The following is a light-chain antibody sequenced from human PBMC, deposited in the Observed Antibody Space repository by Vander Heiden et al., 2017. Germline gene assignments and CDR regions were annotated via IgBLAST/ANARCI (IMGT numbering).Light chain of an antibody. CDR2: WAS. Sequence: QSVLYSSNNKNYLAWYQQKPGQPPKLLISWASTRDSGVPDRFSGSGSGTDFTLTISRLQAEDVAVYYCQQYYSTPWTFGQGTKVEIK. V-gene: IGKV4-1*01. CDR1: QSVLYSSNNKNY. J-gene: IGKJ1*01. CDR3: QQYYSTPWT.